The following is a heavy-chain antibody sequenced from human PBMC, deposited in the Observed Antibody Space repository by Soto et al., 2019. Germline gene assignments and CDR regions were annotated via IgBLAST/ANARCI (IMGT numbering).Heavy chain of an antibody. Sequence: PSETLSLTCTVSGGSISSGGYYWSWIRQHPGKGLEWIGYIYYSGSTYYNPSLKSRVTISVDTSKNQFSLKLSSVTAADTAVYYCARVRGDFWSGYFQPQDDYYYGMDVWGQGTTVTVSS. D-gene: IGHD3-3*01. CDR2: IYYSGST. CDR1: GGSISSGGYY. CDR3: ARVRGDFWSGYFQPQDDYYYGMDV. J-gene: IGHJ6*02. V-gene: IGHV4-31*03.